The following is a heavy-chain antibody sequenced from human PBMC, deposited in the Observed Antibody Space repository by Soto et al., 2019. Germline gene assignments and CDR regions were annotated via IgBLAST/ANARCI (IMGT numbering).Heavy chain of an antibody. CDR1: GFSLSTTAEG. D-gene: IGHD2-2*01. J-gene: IGHJ4*02. V-gene: IGHV2-5*02. Sequence: QITLKESGATLVKPTQTLTLTCTFSGFSLSTTAEGVGWIRQPPGKALEWLALIYWDDDERYSPSLKSRLTITKDTSKNHVVLTMTNVDPVDTATYYCAHGSCSSADCYPNPYLDYWGQGILVTVSS. CDR3: AHGSCSSADCYPNPYLDY. CDR2: IYWDDDE.